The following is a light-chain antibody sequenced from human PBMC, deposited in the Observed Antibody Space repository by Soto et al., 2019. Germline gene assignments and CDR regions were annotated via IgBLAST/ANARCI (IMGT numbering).Light chain of an antibody. CDR2: GDT. CDR1: SSNIGANYD. Sequence: QSVLTQPPSVSGAPGPRVTISCTGSSSNIGANYDVHWYQQLPGTAPKLLIYGDTNRPSGVPDRFSGSKSGTSASLAITGLQAEDEADYYCQSYDSRVVVFGGGTKLTVL. V-gene: IGLV1-40*01. J-gene: IGLJ2*01. CDR3: QSYDSRVVV.